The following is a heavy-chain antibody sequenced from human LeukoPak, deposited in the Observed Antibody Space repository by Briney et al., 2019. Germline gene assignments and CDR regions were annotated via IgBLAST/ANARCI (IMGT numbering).Heavy chain of an antibody. J-gene: IGHJ5*02. V-gene: IGHV1-2*02. CDR3: ARDESIAYENNWFDP. CDR1: GYTFTGYY. D-gene: IGHD6-6*01. Sequence: ASVKVSCKASGYTFTGYYMHWVRHAPGQGLEWMGCINPNSGGTNYAQKFQGRVTMTRDTSISTAYMELRRLRSDDTAVYYCARDESIAYENNWFDPWGQGTLVTVSS. CDR2: INPNSGGT.